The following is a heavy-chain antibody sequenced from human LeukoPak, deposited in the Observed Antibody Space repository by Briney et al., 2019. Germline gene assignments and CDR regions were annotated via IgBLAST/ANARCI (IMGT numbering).Heavy chain of an antibody. D-gene: IGHD2-21*02. Sequence: GRSLRLSCAASGFTFSSYAMHWVRQAPGKGREWVAVISYDGSNKYYADSVKGRFTISRDNAKNSRYLQMNSLRAEDTAVYYCARDRTHCGGDCYGAFDIWGQGTMVTVSS. J-gene: IGHJ3*02. CDR1: GFTFSSYA. CDR3: ARDRTHCGGDCYGAFDI. V-gene: IGHV3-30-3*01. CDR2: ISYDGSNK.